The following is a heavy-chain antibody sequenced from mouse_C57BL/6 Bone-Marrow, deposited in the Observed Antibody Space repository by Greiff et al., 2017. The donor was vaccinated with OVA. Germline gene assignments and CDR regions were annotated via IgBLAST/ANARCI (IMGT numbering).Heavy chain of an antibody. CDR2: IYPGSGNT. V-gene: IGHV1-76*01. CDR3: ARRCNYYAMDY. Sequence: VQLQQSGAELVRPGASVKLSCKASGYTFTDYYINWVKQRPGQGLEWIARIYPGSGNTYYNEKFKGKATLTAEKSSSTAYMQLSSLTSEDSAVYFCARRCNYYAMDYWGQGTSVTVSS. J-gene: IGHJ4*01. CDR1: GYTFTDYY.